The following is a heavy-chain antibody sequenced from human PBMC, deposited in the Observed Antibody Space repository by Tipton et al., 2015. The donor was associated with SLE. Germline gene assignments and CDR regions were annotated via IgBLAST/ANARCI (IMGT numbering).Heavy chain of an antibody. Sequence: GSLRLSCAASGLIFDNYGMSWVRQAPGKGLEWVSGISGTGSNTYYAGSVKGRFTVSRDNSKNTLYLQMNGLRAEDTAVYYCAKVAYSGRDGYSSGGGIDSWGQGILVTVSS. V-gene: IGHV3-23*01. D-gene: IGHD5-24*01. CDR3: AKVAYSGRDGYSSGGGIDS. J-gene: IGHJ4*02. CDR1: GLIFDNYG. CDR2: ISGTGSNT.